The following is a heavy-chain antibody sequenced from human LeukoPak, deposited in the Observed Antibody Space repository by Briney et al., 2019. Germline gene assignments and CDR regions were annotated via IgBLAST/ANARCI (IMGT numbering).Heavy chain of an antibody. J-gene: IGHJ4*02. CDR2: ISSSSSYI. D-gene: IGHD6-13*01. V-gene: IGHV3-21*01. CDR1: GFTFSSYS. CDR3: ASLVSSSWYIY. Sequence: PGGSLRLSCAASGFTFSSYSMNWVRQAPGKGLEWVSSISSSSSYIYYADSVKGRFTISRDNAKNSLYLQMNSLRAEDTAVYYCASLVSSSWYIYWGQGTLVTVSS.